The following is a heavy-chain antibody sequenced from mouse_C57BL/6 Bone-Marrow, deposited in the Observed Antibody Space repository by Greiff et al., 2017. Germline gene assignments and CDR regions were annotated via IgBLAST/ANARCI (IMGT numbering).Heavy chain of an antibody. J-gene: IGHJ4*01. CDR1: GYTFTSYW. V-gene: IGHV1-69*01. Sequence: VKLQQPGAELVMPWASVKLSCKASGYTFTSYWMHWVKPRPGQGLEWIGEDDPSDSYTNYNQKFKGKSTLTVDKSSSTAYMQLSSLTSEDSAVYYCARRMDYWGQGTSVTVSS. CDR2: DDPSDSYT. CDR3: ARRMDY.